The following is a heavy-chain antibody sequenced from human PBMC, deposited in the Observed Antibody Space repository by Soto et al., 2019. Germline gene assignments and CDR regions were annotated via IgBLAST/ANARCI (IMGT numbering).Heavy chain of an antibody. D-gene: IGHD1-1*01. CDR2: IYPGDSDT. V-gene: IGHV5-51*01. CDR1: TSYW. Sequence: TSYWIGWVRQMPGKGLEWMGIIYPGDSDTRYSPSFQGQVTISADKSISTAYLQWSSLKASDTAMYYCARRNTNNWFDPWGQGTLVTVSS. CDR3: ARRNTNNWFDP. J-gene: IGHJ5*02.